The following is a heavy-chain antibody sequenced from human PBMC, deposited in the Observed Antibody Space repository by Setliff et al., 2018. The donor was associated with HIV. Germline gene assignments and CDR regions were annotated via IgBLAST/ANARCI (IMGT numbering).Heavy chain of an antibody. D-gene: IGHD6-13*01. CDR2: ISSSSSYI. J-gene: IGHJ5*02. CDR3: ARNPYSSSWYNWFDP. CDR1: GFTFSSYS. V-gene: IGHV3-21*01. Sequence: PGGSLRLSCAASGFTFSSYSMNWVRQAPGKGLEWVSSISSSSSYIYYADSVKGRFTISRDNAKNSLYLQMNSPRAEDTAVYYCARNPYSSSWYNWFDPWGQGTLVTVSS.